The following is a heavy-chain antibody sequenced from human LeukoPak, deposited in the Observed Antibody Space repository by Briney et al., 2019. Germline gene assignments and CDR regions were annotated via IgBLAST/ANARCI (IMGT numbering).Heavy chain of an antibody. J-gene: IGHJ5*02. D-gene: IGHD6-13*01. CDR2: TYYRSKWYN. V-gene: IGHV6-1*01. CDR3: GIQLYSTSWYGDANSFDP. Sequence: SPTLSLTFAVSADSFSINSAAWNWIRQSPSRGLEWLGRTYYRSKWYNDYAVSVKSRITINPDTSKKQFSLQLNSVTADVTAAYYCGIQLYSTSWYGDANSFDPWGQGTLVTVSS. CDR1: ADSFSINSAA.